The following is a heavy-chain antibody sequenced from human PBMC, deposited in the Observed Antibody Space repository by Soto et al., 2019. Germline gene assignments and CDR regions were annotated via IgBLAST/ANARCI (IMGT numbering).Heavy chain of an antibody. CDR1: GGSIRDYY. CDR3: ATSAVAGTTFDY. V-gene: IGHV4-59*08. J-gene: IGHJ4*02. Sequence: QVQLQESGPGLVKPSETLSLTCTVSGGSIRDYYWSWVRQPPGKRLEWIGYIYYSGSTNYNPSLKRLVTISIDTSKNQFSLKLSSVTAADTAVYYCATSAVAGTTFDYWGQGTLVTVSS. CDR2: IYYSGST. D-gene: IGHD6-19*01.